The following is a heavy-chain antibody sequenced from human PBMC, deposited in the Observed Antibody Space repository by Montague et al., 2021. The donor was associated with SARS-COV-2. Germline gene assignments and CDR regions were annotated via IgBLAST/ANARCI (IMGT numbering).Heavy chain of an antibody. Sequence: SLRLSCAVSGFTFSSYWMSWVRQAPGKGLEWVANIKQDGSEKYYVDSVKGRFTISRDNAKNSLYLQMNSLRAEDTAVYYCARDGSGSYSNYYYYGMDVWGQGTTVTVSS. J-gene: IGHJ6*02. D-gene: IGHD3-10*01. CDR2: IKQDGSEK. CDR1: GFTFSSYW. V-gene: IGHV3-7*01. CDR3: ARDGSGSYSNYYYYGMDV.